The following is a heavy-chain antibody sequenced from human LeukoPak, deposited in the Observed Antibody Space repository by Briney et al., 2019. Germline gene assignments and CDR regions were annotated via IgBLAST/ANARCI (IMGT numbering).Heavy chain of an antibody. V-gene: IGHV4-38-2*02. CDR2: IYHSGST. CDR3: ARGRAKYSSGPRLFDI. CDR1: GYSIISDYF. J-gene: IGHJ3*02. Sequence: PSETLSLTCTVSGYSIISDYFWGWIRQPPGKGLEWIGTIYHSGSTYYSPSLKSRVTISVDTSKNQFSLKLSSVTAADTAVYYCARGRAKYSSGPRLFDIWGQGTMVTVSS. D-gene: IGHD6-19*01.